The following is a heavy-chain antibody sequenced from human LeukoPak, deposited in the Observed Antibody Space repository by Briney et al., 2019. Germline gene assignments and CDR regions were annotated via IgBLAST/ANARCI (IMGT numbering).Heavy chain of an antibody. CDR1: GFTFDDYA. CDR2: ISGSGGST. D-gene: IGHD3-3*01. V-gene: IGHV3-23*01. Sequence: GRSLRLSCAASGFTFDDYAMHWVRQAPGKGLEWVSAISGSGGSTSYADSVKGRFTISRDNSKNAVHLQMNSLRAEDTAVYFCAKDGGFWSGYYPIWGQGTLVSVSS. J-gene: IGHJ4*02. CDR3: AKDGGFWSGYYPI.